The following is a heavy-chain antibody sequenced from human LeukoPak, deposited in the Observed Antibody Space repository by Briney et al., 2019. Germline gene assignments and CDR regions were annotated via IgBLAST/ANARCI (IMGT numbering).Heavy chain of an antibody. J-gene: IGHJ5*02. CDR1: GYTFIDYY. CDR2: INPNSGGT. V-gene: IGHV1-2*02. Sequence: ASVKVSCKASGYTFIDYYMHWVRQAPGQGLEWMGWINPNSGGTNYAQKFQGRVTMTRDTPISTAYMELSRLRSDDTAVYYCARGDIVVVPAAIWDWFDPWGQGTLVTVSS. CDR3: ARGDIVVVPAAIWDWFDP. D-gene: IGHD2-2*02.